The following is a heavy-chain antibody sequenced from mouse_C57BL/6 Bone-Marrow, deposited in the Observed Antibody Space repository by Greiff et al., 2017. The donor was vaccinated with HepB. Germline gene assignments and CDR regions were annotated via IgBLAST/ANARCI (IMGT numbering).Heavy chain of an antibody. CDR2: INPYNGGT. Sequence: VQLQQSGPVLVKPGASVKMSCKASGYTFTDYYMNGVKQSHGKSLEWIGVINPYNGGTSYNQKFKGKATLTVDKSSSTAYMELNSLTSEDSAVYYCARKRAPYAMDYWGQGTSVTVSS. J-gene: IGHJ4*01. CDR3: ARKRAPYAMDY. V-gene: IGHV1-19*01. D-gene: IGHD3-3*01. CDR1: GYTFTDYY.